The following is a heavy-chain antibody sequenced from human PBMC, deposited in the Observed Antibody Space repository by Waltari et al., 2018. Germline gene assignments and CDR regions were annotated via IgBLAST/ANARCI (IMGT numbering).Heavy chain of an antibody. CDR2: IIPIFGTA. CDR1: GGTFSSYA. CDR3: AGYYYDSSGYYYFYYFDY. D-gene: IGHD3-22*01. V-gene: IGHV1-69*08. J-gene: IGHJ4*02. Sequence: QVQLVQSGAEVKKPGSSVKFSCKASGGTFSSYAISWVRQAPGQGLEWMGRIIPIFGTANYAQKFQGRVTSTADKSTSTAYMELSSLRSEDTAVYYCAGYYYDSSGYYYFYYFDYWGQGTLVTVSS.